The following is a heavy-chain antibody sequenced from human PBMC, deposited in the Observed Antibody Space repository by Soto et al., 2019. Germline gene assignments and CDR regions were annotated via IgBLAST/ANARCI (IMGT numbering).Heavy chain of an antibody. CDR1: GGSISSYY. V-gene: IGHV4-59*01. Sequence: PSETLSLTCTVSGGSISSYYWSWIRQPPGKGLEWIGYIYYSGSTNYNPSLKSRVTISVDTSKNQFSLKLSSVSAADTAVYYCARQGYLDAFDIWGQGTTVTVSS. J-gene: IGHJ3*02. CDR3: ARQGYLDAFDI. CDR2: IYYSGST. D-gene: IGHD1-1*01.